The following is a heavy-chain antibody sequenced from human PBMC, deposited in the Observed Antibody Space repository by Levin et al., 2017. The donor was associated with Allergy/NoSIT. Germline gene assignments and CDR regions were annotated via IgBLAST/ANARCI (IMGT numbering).Heavy chain of an antibody. CDR2: IKRKTDGGTT. J-gene: IGHJ4*02. CDR3: TTGYASSWYG. Sequence: LSLTCAASELTFSNAWMNWVRQAPGKGLEWVGHIKRKTDGGTTDYAAPGKGRFTISRDDSEKTLYLQMNSLKTEDTAVYYCTTGYASSWYGWGQGTLVTVSA. CDR1: ELTFSNAW. D-gene: IGHD6-13*01. V-gene: IGHV3-15*01.